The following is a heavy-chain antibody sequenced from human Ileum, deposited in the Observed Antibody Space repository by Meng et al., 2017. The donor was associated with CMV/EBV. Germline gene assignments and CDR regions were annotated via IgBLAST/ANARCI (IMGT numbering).Heavy chain of an antibody. CDR2: MNPNSGNT. Sequence: ASVKVSCKASGYTFTSYDINWVRQATGQGLEWMGWMNPNSGNTGYAQKLQGRVTITRNTSISTAYMELSSLRSEDTAVYYCARGWMGWLSSYYYYGMDVRGQGTTVTVSS. D-gene: IGHD3-3*01. CDR1: GYTFTSYD. V-gene: IGHV1-8*03. CDR3: ARGWMGWLSSYYYYGMDV. J-gene: IGHJ6*02.